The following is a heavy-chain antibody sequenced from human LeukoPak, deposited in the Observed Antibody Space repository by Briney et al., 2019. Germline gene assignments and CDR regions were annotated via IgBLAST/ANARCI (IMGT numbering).Heavy chain of an antibody. V-gene: IGHV3-15*01. CDR3: TTGLCGR. J-gene: IGHJ4*02. Sequence: GGSLRLSCAASGFTLSYAWMSWVRQAPGKGLEWVGRIKSKTDGGTTDFAAPVKGRFSISRDDSKNMLYLQTNSLKTEDTAVYYCTTGLCGRWGQGTLVTVSS. CDR2: IKSKTDGGTT. CDR1: GFTLSYAW. D-gene: IGHD1-26*01.